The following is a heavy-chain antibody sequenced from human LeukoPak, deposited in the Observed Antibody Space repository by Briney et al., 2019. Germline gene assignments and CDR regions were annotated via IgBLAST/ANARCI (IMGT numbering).Heavy chain of an antibody. Sequence: ASVKVSCKVSGYTLTELSMHWVRQAPGKGLEWMGGFDPEDGETIYAQKFQGRVTMTEDTSTDTAYMELSSLRSEDTAVYYCATRRRYCSGGSCYYYYGMDVWGQGTTVTVSS. V-gene: IGHV1-24*01. CDR3: ATRRRYCSGGSCYYYYGMDV. J-gene: IGHJ6*02. D-gene: IGHD2-15*01. CDR2: FDPEDGET. CDR1: GYTLTELS.